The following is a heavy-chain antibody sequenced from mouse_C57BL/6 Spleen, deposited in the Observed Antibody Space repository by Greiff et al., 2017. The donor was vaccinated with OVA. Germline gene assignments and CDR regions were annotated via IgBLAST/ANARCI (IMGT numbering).Heavy chain of an antibody. Sequence: VQLVESGPGMVKPSQSLSLTCTVTGYSITSGYDWHWIRHFPGNKLEWMGYISYSGSTNYNPSLKSRISITHDTSKTHFFLKLNSVTTEDTATYYCARDSMVRGAMDYWGQGTSVTVSS. CDR2: ISYSGST. CDR1: GYSITSGYD. V-gene: IGHV3-1*01. D-gene: IGHD2-1*01. CDR3: ARDSMVRGAMDY. J-gene: IGHJ4*01.